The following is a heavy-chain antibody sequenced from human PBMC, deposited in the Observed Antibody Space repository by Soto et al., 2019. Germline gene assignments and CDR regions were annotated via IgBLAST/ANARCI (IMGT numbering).Heavy chain of an antibody. V-gene: IGHV1-69*12. D-gene: IGHD6-19*01. J-gene: IGHJ6*02. CDR2: IIPIFGTV. Sequence: QVQLLQSGAEVKKPGSSVRVSCEASGGTFRTYAISWVRQAPGQGLEWMGEIIPIFGTVNYAQKFQGRVTITADEXTTTVYMDXRXXXSEDTAVYYCAKGAVAGTPTSYYYYGMDVWGQGTTVTVSS. CDR1: GGTFRTYA. CDR3: AKGAVAGTPTSYYYYGMDV.